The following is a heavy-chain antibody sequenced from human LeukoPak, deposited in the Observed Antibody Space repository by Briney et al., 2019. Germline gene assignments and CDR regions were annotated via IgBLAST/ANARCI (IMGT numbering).Heavy chain of an antibody. CDR3: AKDYGSGYDSYYFDY. J-gene: IGHJ4*02. CDR1: GFTFSRYW. D-gene: IGHD5-12*01. Sequence: GGSLRLSCAASGFTFSRYWMSWVRQAPGKGLEWVANIKQDGSEKHYVDSVKGRFTISRANAKNSLYLQMNSLRAEDRALYYCAKDYGSGYDSYYFDYWGQGTLVTVSS. V-gene: IGHV3-7*03. CDR2: IKQDGSEK.